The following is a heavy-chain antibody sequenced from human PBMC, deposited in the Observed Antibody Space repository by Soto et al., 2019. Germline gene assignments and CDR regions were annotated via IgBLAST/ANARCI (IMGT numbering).Heavy chain of an antibody. CDR2: ISYDGSNK. CDR3: AREYRAGTRGMDV. V-gene: IGHV3-30-3*01. CDR1: GFTFSSYA. Sequence: QVQLVESGGGVVQPGRSLRLSCAASGFTFSSYAMHWVRQAPGKGLEWVAVISYDGSNKYYADSVKGRFTISRDNSKNTLYLKMNCLRAEDTAVYYCAREYRAGTRGMDVWGQGTTVTVSS. J-gene: IGHJ6*02. D-gene: IGHD1-7*01.